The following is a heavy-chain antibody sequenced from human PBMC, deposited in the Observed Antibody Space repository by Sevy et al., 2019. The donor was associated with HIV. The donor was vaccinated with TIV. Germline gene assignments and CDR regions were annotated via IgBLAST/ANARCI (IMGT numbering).Heavy chain of an antibody. CDR3: AKDLMGLTTYAFDI. J-gene: IGHJ3*02. CDR1: GFTFSSYG. CDR2: ISYDGSNK. V-gene: IGHV3-30*18. D-gene: IGHD4-17*01. Sequence: GGSLRLSCAASGFTFSSYGMHWVRQAPGKGLEWVAVISYDGSNKYHADSVKGRFTISRDNSKNTLYLQMNSLRAEDTAVYYCAKDLMGLTTYAFDIWGQGTMVTVSS.